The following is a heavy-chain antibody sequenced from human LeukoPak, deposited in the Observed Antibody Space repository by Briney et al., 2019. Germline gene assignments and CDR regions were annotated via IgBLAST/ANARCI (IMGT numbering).Heavy chain of an antibody. J-gene: IGHJ6*02. V-gene: IGHV1-8*01. CDR1: GYTFTSYD. CDR2: MNPNRGNT. CDR3: ARDRTIFGVVKSRGHYYYGMDV. Sequence: GASVKVSCKASGYTFTSYDINWVRQATGQGLEWMGWMNPNRGNTGYAQKFQGRVTMTRNTSISTAYMELSSLRSEDTAVYYCARDRTIFGVVKSRGHYYYGMDVWGQGTTVTVSS. D-gene: IGHD3-3*01.